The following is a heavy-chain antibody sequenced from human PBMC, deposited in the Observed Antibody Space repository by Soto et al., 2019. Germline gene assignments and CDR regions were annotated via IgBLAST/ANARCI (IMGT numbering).Heavy chain of an antibody. CDR2: ISDGGSYT. Sequence: QRLSCVASGFIFSDYYMAWIRRAPGKGLEWVSYISDGGSYTNHGNSVRGRVSVSRDDARNSLYLQIKNLRVEDTGVYYCARAPGAVNSYAGVDVWGQGTTVTVSS. CDR1: GFIFSDYY. V-gene: IGHV3-11*05. D-gene: IGHD6-19*01. J-gene: IGHJ6*02. CDR3: ARAPGAVNSYAGVDV.